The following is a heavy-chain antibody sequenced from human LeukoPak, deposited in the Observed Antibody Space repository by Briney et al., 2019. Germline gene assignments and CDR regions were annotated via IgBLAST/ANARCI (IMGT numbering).Heavy chain of an antibody. J-gene: IGHJ2*01. CDR1: GGSITGNC. Sequence: PSETLSLTCTVSGGSITGNCWTWIRHPAGKGLEWIGRVSDTGRAYSNPSLEWRVTISLDTSNNRFSLKVISVTAADTAMYYCARVVYEKNGYFVSLAGYFDLWGRGTLVTVSS. CDR2: VSDTGRA. V-gene: IGHV4-4*07. D-gene: IGHD3-22*01. CDR3: ARVVYEKNGYFVSLAGYFDL.